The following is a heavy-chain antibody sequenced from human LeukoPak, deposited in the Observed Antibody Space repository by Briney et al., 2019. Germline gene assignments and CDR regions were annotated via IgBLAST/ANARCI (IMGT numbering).Heavy chain of an antibody. V-gene: IGHV3-23*01. CDR2: ISSSGGLR. J-gene: IGHJ5*01. Sequence: PGGSLRLSCAASGFTFSSYAMSWVRQTTGKGLEWVSSISSSGGLRFYADSVKGRFTISRDNSRNTLYLQMNRLSAVDTALYYCAKDRPNSHGTDGHYYRRIGDSWGQGTLVTVSS. CDR1: GFTFSSYA. CDR3: AKDRPNSHGTDGHYYRRIGDS. D-gene: IGHD3-22*01.